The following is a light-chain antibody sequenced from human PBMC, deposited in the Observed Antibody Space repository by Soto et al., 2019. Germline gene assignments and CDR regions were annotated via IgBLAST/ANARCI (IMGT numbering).Light chain of an antibody. J-gene: IGKJ1*01. CDR2: GAS. CDR3: QQYYNWRPR. CDR1: QSVSSY. Sequence: EIVMAQSPATLSLSPGERATLSCRASQSVSSYLAWYQQKPGQAPRLLIYGASSRATGIPDRFSGSGSGTEFTLTISRLQSEDFAVYYCQQYYNWRPRFGQGTKVDIK. V-gene: IGKV3D-15*01.